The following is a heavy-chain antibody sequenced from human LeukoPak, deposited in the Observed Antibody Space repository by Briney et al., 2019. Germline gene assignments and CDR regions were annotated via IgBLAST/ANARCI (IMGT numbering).Heavy chain of an antibody. Sequence: QPGGSLRLSCSASGFHFSSYAMHWVRQAPGKGLEYVSAISDSGGSTYYADSVKGRFTISRDNSKNTLYLQMRAEDTAVYFCVRGYSFGPYGMDVWGQGTTVTVSS. CDR1: GFHFSSYA. CDR3: VRGYSFGPYGMDV. J-gene: IGHJ6*02. CDR2: ISDSGGST. V-gene: IGHV3-64D*09. D-gene: IGHD2-15*01.